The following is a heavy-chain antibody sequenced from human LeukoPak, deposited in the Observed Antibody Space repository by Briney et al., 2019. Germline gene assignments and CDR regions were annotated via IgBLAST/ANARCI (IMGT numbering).Heavy chain of an antibody. CDR2: ISGSGGST. V-gene: IGHV3-23*01. CDR3: AKDGVGYCSSTSCYLYELTDY. Sequence: PGGSLRLSCAASGFTFSSYAMSWVRQAPGKGLEWVSAISGSGGSTYYADSVKGRFTISRDNSKNTLYLQMNSLRAEDTTVYYCAKDGVGYCSSTSCYLYELTDYWGQGTLVTVSS. J-gene: IGHJ4*02. D-gene: IGHD2-2*01. CDR1: GFTFSSYA.